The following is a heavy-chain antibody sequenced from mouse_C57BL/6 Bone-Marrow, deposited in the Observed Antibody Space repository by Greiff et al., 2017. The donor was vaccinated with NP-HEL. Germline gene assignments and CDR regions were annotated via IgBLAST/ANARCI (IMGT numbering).Heavy chain of an antibody. J-gene: IGHJ1*03. CDR1: GYAFSSSW. CDR2: IYPGDGDT. V-gene: IGHV1-82*01. CDR3: AREGTAYWYIDV. Sequence: QVQLQQSGPELVKPGASVKISCKASGYAFSSSWMNWVKQRPGKGLEWIGRIYPGDGDTNYNGKFKGKATLTADKSSSTAYMQLSSLTSEDSAVYFCAREGTAYWYIDVWGTGTTVTVSS. D-gene: IGHD4-1*01.